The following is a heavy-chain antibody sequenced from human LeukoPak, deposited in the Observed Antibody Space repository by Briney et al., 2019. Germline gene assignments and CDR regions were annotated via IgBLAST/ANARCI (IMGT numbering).Heavy chain of an antibody. CDR3: ARAFGVDPHPNFDI. CDR1: GGTFSSYA. J-gene: IGHJ3*02. CDR2: IIPILGIA. D-gene: IGHD3-3*01. Sequence: SVKVSCKASGGTFSSYAISWVRQAPGQGLEWMGRIIPILGIANYAQKFQGRVTITTDESTSTAYMELSSLRSEDTAVYYCARAFGVDPHPNFDIWGQGTMVTVSS. V-gene: IGHV1-69*04.